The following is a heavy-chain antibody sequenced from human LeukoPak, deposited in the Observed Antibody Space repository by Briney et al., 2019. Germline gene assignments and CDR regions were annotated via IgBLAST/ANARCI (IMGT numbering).Heavy chain of an antibody. CDR3: ARGHGGLLWFGEFLGPRPSNWFDP. J-gene: IGHJ5*02. CDR2: MNPNSGNT. V-gene: IGHV1-8*02. CDR1: GYTFTSYG. Sequence: ASVKVSCKASGYTFTSYGISWVRQATGQGLEWMGWMNPNSGNTGYAQKFQGRVTMTRNTSISTAYMELSSLRSEDTAVYYCARGHGGLLWFGEFLGPRPSNWFDPWGQGTLVTVSS. D-gene: IGHD3-10*01.